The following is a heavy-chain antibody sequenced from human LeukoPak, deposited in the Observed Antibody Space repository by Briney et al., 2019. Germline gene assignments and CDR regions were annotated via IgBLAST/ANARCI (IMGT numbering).Heavy chain of an antibody. CDR3: VRGGEIGFDS. Sequence: PGGSLRLSCAASGFTFSRYDMHWVRQAPGKGLEWISSIGTGGNTYYIGSVKGRFTISRENAKSSLYLQMNSLRAGDTAVYYCVRGGEIGFDSWGQGTLVTVSS. CDR2: IGTGGNT. D-gene: IGHD3-16*01. CDR1: GFTFSRYD. V-gene: IGHV3-13*04. J-gene: IGHJ5*01.